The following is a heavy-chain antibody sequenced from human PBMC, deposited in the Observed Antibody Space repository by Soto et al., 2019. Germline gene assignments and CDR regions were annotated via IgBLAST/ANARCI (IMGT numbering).Heavy chain of an antibody. Sequence: EVQLLESAGGLVQPGGSLSLSCAASGFTFSSYAMRWDRQAPGKGLEWVSAISGSGGNTYYADSVKGRFTISRDNSKNTLFLQLNSLRAEDTAVYYCAKCAGSGWYPDYWGQGTLVTVSS. V-gene: IGHV3-23*01. CDR2: ISGSGGNT. CDR3: AKCAGSGWYPDY. CDR1: GFTFSSYA. J-gene: IGHJ4*02. D-gene: IGHD6-19*01.